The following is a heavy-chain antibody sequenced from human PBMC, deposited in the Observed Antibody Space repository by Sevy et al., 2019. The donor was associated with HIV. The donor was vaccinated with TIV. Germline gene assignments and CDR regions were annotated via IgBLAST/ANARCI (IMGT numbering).Heavy chain of an antibody. D-gene: IGHD2-15*01. V-gene: IGHV3-7*01. CDR1: GFTFSSYW. CDR2: IKQDGSEK. J-gene: IGHJ4*02. CDR3: AKDGGHIDIDY. Sequence: GGSLRLSCAASGFTFSSYWMSWVRQAPGKGLEWVANIKQDGSEKYYVDSVKGRFTISRDNAKNSLYLQMNSLRPEDTATYYCAKDGGHIDIDYWGQGILVTVSS.